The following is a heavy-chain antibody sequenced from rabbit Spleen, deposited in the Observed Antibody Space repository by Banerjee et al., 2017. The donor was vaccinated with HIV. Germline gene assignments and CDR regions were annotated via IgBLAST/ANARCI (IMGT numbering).Heavy chain of an antibody. D-gene: IGHD8-1*01. Sequence: QSLEESGGDLVKPGASLTLTCTASGFDLNNYYYMCWVRQAPGKGLEWIACIYGGGSGNAYYASWAKGRFTISKSSSTTVTLQMTSLTAADTATYFCARDAGTGDYIDVYFSLWGPGTLVPS. CDR1: GFDLNNYYY. CDR2: IYGGGSGNA. CDR3: ARDAGTGDYIDVYFSL. J-gene: IGHJ4*01. V-gene: IGHV1S40*01.